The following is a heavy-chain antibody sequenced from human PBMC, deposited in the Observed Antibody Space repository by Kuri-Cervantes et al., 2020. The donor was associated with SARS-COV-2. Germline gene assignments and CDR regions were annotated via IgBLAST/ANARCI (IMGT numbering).Heavy chain of an antibody. J-gene: IGHJ4*02. V-gene: IGHV4-39*01. CDR2: IYYSGST. D-gene: IGHD2-8*01. Sequence: GSLRLSCTVSGGSISSSSYYWGWIRQPPGKGLEWIGSIYYSGSTYYNPSLKSRVTIPVDTSKNQFSLKLSSVTAADTAVYYCARTHAGLSPYYFDYWGQGTLVTVSS. CDR3: ARTHAGLSPYYFDY. CDR1: GGSISSSSYY.